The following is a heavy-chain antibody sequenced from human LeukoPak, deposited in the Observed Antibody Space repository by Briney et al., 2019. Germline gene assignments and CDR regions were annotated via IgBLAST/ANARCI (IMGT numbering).Heavy chain of an antibody. J-gene: IGHJ4*02. D-gene: IGHD2-2*01. Sequence: GGGPRLSRADSLLTFSRYAMSRVCEAPRRGVARVSGICGRGGSAYSADSVKGRFTISRDNSNNTLYLQMKSLRAEDTALYYCAKVSRDIVVVLDAIRSSATIGYYFDYWGQGTLVTVPS. CDR2: ICGRGGSA. CDR1: LLTFSRYA. CDR3: AKVSRDIVVVLDAIRSSATIGYYFDY. V-gene: IGHV3-23*01.